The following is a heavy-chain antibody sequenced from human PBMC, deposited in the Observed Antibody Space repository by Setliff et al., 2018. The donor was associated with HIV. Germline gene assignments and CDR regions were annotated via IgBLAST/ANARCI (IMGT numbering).Heavy chain of an antibody. CDR1: GGSINSTSYY. CDR2: IYHTGST. CDR3: ARSIVPVASGYYYFEY. Sequence: SETLSLTCTVSGGSINSTSYYWGWIRQPPGNGLEWIGSIYHTGSTYYKPSLKSRVTISVDTSKNQFPLRLSSVAAGGTAVYYCARSIVPVASGYYYFEYWGQGTLVTVSS. J-gene: IGHJ4*02. V-gene: IGHV4-39*01. D-gene: IGHD3-3*01.